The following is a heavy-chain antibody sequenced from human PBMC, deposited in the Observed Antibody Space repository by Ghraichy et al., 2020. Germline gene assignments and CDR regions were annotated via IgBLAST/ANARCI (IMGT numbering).Heavy chain of an antibody. D-gene: IGHD3-10*01. CDR1: GFTFSDYY. J-gene: IGHJ1*01. CDR3: AEGEARSPEYFQH. CDR2: ISSSGSTI. V-gene: IGHV3-11*04. Sequence: GGSLRLSCAASGFTFSDYYMSWIRQAPGKGLEWVSYISSSGSTIYYADSVKGRFTISRDNAKNSLYLQMDSLRAEDTAVYYCAEGEARSPEYFQHWGQGTLVTVSS.